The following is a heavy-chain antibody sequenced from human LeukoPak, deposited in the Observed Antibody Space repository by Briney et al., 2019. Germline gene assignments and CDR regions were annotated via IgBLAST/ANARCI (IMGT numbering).Heavy chain of an antibody. CDR1: GGSISSGSYY. J-gene: IGHJ4*02. D-gene: IGHD5-12*01. CDR2: IYTSGST. V-gene: IGHV4-61*02. Sequence: SETLSLTCTVSGGSISSGSYYWSWIRQPAGKGLEWIGRIYTSGSTNYNPSLKSRVTISVDTSKNRFSLKLSSVTAADTAVYYCARDLSADSGYDWGIFDYWGQGTLVTVSS. CDR3: ARDLSADSGYDWGIFDY.